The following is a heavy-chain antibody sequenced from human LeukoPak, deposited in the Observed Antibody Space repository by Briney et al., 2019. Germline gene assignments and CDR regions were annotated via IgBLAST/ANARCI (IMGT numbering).Heavy chain of an antibody. J-gene: IGHJ4*02. CDR3: ARQLGNSGSSSKDY. CDR1: GSPFTSYW. D-gene: IGHD6-6*01. V-gene: IGHV5-51*01. CDR2: IYPGDSDT. Sequence: GGSLQISCQGSGSPFTSYWIGGVRQLPGKGLGWMGIIYPGDSDTRYSPSFQGQVTISADKSISTAYLQWSSLKASDTAMYYCARQLGNSGSSSKDYWGQGTLVTVSS.